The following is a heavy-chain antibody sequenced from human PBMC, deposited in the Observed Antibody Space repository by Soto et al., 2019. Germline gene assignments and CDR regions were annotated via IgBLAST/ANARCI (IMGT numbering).Heavy chain of an antibody. CDR2: IYYSGST. J-gene: IGHJ6*02. CDR1: GGSISSYY. V-gene: IGHV4-59*01. CDR3: ARDWREGRAGTTSYYYYYGLDV. D-gene: IGHD1-1*01. Sequence: SETLSLTCTVSGGSISSYYWSWIRQPPGKGLEWIGYIYYSGSTNYNPSLKSRVTISVDTSKNQFSLKLSSVTAADTAVYYCARDWREGRAGTTSYYYYYGLDVWGQGTTVTVSS.